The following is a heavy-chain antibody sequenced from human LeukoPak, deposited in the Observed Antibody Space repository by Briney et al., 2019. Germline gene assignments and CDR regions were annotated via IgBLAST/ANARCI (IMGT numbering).Heavy chain of an antibody. D-gene: IGHD4-17*01. CDR1: GFTFSSYE. CDR2: ISRSATTI. Sequence: PGGSLRLSCAASGFTFSSYEMNWARQAPGKGLEWVSSISRSATTIYYADSVKGRLTISRDNAKNSLYLQMNSLRAEDTAVYYCAKDGLSTSSYGDYFSFGYYYYYMDVWGKGTTVTISS. CDR3: AKDGLSTSSYGDYFSFGYYYYYMDV. J-gene: IGHJ6*03. V-gene: IGHV3-48*03.